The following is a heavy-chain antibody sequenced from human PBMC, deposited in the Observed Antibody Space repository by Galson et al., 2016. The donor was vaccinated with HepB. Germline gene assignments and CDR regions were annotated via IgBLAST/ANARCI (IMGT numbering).Heavy chain of an antibody. CDR1: GFTFSSYG. CDR3: TKSRHATPIDFIFNR. D-gene: IGHD2-21*02. CDR2: ISDDGSSN. Sequence: SLRLSCAVSGFTFSSYGMHWVRQAPGKGLEWVAVISDDGSSNYYVPSVKGRFSISRDNSKDMLYLQMDSLRPEDTAVYYCTKSRHATPIDFIFNRWGQGTLVTVSS. V-gene: IGHV3-30*18. J-gene: IGHJ5*02.